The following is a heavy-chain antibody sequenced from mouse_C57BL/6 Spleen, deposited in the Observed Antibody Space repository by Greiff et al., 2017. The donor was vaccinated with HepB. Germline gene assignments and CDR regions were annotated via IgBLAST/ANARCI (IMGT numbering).Heavy chain of an antibody. J-gene: IGHJ1*03. Sequence: VQPKESGAELVKPGASVKLSCTASGFNIKDYYMHWVKQRTEQGLEWIGRIDPEDGETKYAPKFQGKATITADTSSNTAYLQLSSLTSEDTAVYYCARGYGSSYWYFDVWGTGTTVTVSS. D-gene: IGHD1-1*01. CDR3: ARGYGSSYWYFDV. CDR1: GFNIKDYY. V-gene: IGHV14-2*01. CDR2: IDPEDGET.